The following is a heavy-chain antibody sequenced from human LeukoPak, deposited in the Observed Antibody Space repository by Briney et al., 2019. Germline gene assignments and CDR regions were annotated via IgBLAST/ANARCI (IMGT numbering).Heavy chain of an antibody. D-gene: IGHD6-13*01. CDR1: GGSISLSYYY. CDR2: VYYSGTT. CDR3: ASRAAAGSYYYYYMDV. J-gene: IGHJ6*03. Sequence: SETLSLTCSVSGGSISLSYYYWGWIRQPPGKALEWIGSVYYSGTTSYNPSLKSRVTISVDMSKNHFSLRLSSVTAADTAMYYCASRAAAGSYYYYYMDVWGKGTTVTVSS. V-gene: IGHV4-39*07.